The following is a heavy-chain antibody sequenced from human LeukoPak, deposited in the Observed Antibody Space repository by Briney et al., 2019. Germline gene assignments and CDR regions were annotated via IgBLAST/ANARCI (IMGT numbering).Heavy chain of an antibody. CDR2: ISSSSSYI. D-gene: IGHD6-6*01. J-gene: IGHJ6*03. CDR3: GTQPRPPYSSSSENYYYYMAV. CDR1: GFTFSSYS. Sequence: GGSLRLSCAASGFTFSSYSMNWVRQAPGKGLEWVSSISSSSSYIYYADSVKGRFTISRDNAKNSLYLQMNSLRAEDTAVYYCGTQPRPPYSSSSENYYYYMAVWGKGTTVTVPS. V-gene: IGHV3-21*01.